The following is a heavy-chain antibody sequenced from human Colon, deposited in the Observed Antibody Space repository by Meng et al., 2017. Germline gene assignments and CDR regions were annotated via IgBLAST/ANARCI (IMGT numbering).Heavy chain of an antibody. V-gene: IGHV4-4*03. CDR3: ARVIYASGNMAHLDY. Sequence: HLREPRPRLGKPPGTLSLTCAVSGDSIRSSNWWSWVRQSPGRGLEWIGEIYHSGSTNYNPSLKNRVTMTVDNSKNQFSLTLYSVTAADTAVYYCARVIYASGNMAHLDYWGQGTLVTVSS. J-gene: IGHJ4*02. CDR1: GDSIRSSNW. D-gene: IGHD3-10*01. CDR2: IYHSGST.